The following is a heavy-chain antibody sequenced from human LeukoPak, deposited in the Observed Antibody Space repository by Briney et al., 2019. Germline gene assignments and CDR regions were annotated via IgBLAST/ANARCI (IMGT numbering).Heavy chain of an antibody. V-gene: IGHV1-2*02. D-gene: IGHD6-6*01. Sequence: ASVKVSCKASGYTFTGYYMHWVRQAPGQGLEWMGWINPNSGGTNYAQKFHGRVTMTRDTSISTAYMELSRLRSDDTAVYYCARLARPRDYYYYYMDVWGKGTTVTVSS. CDR1: GYTFTGYY. J-gene: IGHJ6*03. CDR3: ARLARPRDYYYYYMDV. CDR2: INPNSGGT.